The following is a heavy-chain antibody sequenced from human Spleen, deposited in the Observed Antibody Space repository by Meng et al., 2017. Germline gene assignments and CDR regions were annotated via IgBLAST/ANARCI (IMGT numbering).Heavy chain of an antibody. J-gene: IGHJ5*02. Sequence: ASVKVSCKASGYTFTSYYMHWVRQAPGQGLEWMGIINPSGGSTSYAQKFQGRVTMTRDTSTSTVYMELSSLRSDDTAVYYCARMDYGDYVIDHWGQGTRVTVSS. D-gene: IGHD4-17*01. CDR3: ARMDYGDYVIDH. CDR1: GYTFTSYY. V-gene: IGHV1-46*01. CDR2: INPSGGST.